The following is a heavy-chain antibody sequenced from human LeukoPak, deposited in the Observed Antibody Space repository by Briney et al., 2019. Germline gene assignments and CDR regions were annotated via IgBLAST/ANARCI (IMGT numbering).Heavy chain of an antibody. D-gene: IGHD3-9*01. CDR3: ARGRLRYFAWLFGFDY. CDR1: GFTFSSYW. CDR2: IKQDGSEK. Sequence: GGSLRLSCAASGFTFSSYWMSWVRQAPGEGLEGVANIKQDGSEKYYVDSVKGRFTISRDNAKNSLYLQMNSLRAEDTAVYYCARGRLRYFAWLFGFDYWGQGTLVTVSS. J-gene: IGHJ4*02. V-gene: IGHV3-7*01.